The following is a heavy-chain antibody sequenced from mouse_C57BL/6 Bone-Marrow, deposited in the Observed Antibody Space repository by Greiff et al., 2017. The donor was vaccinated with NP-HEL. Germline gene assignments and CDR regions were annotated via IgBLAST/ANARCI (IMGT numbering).Heavy chain of an antibody. J-gene: IGHJ2*01. CDR3: ARQVTYYSNSFDY. CDR1: GFTFSDYG. Sequence: DVKLVESGGGLVKPGGSLKLSCAASGFTFSDYGMHWVRQAPEKGLEWVAYISSGSSTIYYADTVKGRFTISRDNAKNTLFLQMTSLRSEDTAMYYCARQVTYYSNSFDYWGQGTTLTVSS. CDR2: ISSGSSTI. V-gene: IGHV5-17*01. D-gene: IGHD2-12*01.